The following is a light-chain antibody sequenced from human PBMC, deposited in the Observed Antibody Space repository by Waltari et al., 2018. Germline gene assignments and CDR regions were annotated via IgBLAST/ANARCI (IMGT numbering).Light chain of an antibody. Sequence: QSALTQPPSVSGSPGQSVTISCTGTSSDVGNYNRVSWYQQPPGTAPKPMIYEVNNRPSGVPDRFSGSTSGNTASLTISGLQAEDEADYYCSSYTSSNTHVFGTGTKVTVL. J-gene: IGLJ1*01. CDR1: SSDVGNYNR. CDR2: EVN. V-gene: IGLV2-18*02. CDR3: SSYTSSNTHV.